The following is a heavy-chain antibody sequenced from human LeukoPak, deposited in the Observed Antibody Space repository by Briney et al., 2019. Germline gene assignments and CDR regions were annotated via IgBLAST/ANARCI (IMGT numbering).Heavy chain of an antibody. J-gene: IGHJ4*02. Sequence: SETLSLTCTVSGGSISSSGYYWGWIRQPPGKGLEWIGSMYYSGSTYYNPSLKSRVTIFVDTSKIQFSLKLSSVTAADTAVYYCVGESRGYNYFDSWGQGNLVTVSS. CDR2: MYYSGST. CDR3: VGESRGYNYFDS. V-gene: IGHV4-39*01. CDR1: GGSISSSGYY. D-gene: IGHD3-22*01.